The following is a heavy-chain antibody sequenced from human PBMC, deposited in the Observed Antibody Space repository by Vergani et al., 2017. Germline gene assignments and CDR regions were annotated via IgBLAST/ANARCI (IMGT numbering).Heavy chain of an antibody. Sequence: QVQLQESGPGLVKPSETLSLTCAVSAYSISSTYYWGWIRQPPGKGLEWIGNIYHTGSAYYNPSLKSRVTISVDTSNNQFSLKLSSVTAAATAVYYCARHRGDYDRGGMDVWGQGTTVTVSS. J-gene: IGHJ6*02. D-gene: IGHD4-17*01. CDR1: AYSISSTYY. CDR3: ARHRGDYDRGGMDV. V-gene: IGHV4-38-2*01. CDR2: IYHTGSA.